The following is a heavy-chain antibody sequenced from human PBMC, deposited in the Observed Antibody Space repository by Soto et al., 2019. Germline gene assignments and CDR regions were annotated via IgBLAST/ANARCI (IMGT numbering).Heavy chain of an antibody. CDR2: ISYDGNNK. Sequence: QVQLVESGGGVVQPGRSLRLSCAASGFTFSNYDMHWVRQAPGKGLEWVAVISYDGNNKYYADSVKGRFTISRDISKNTLYLQMNSLGAEDTAVYYCAKDRVPSHHDYGDYVFDYWGQGTLVTVSS. CDR3: AKDRVPSHHDYGDYVFDY. V-gene: IGHV3-30*18. J-gene: IGHJ4*02. CDR1: GFTFSNYD. D-gene: IGHD4-17*01.